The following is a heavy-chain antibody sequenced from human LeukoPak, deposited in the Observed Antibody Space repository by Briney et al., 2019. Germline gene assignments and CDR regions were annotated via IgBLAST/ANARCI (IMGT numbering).Heavy chain of an antibody. D-gene: IGHD6-19*01. J-gene: IGHJ4*02. CDR3: ARQWRYDYFDY. Sequence: PGGSLRLSCAASGFTFSSYEMNWVRQAPGKGLEWVSYISSSGSTIYYADSVKGRFTISRDNAKNSLYLQMNSLRAEDTAVYYCARQWRYDYFDYWGQGTLVTVSS. CDR1: GFTFSSYE. V-gene: IGHV3-48*03. CDR2: ISSSGSTI.